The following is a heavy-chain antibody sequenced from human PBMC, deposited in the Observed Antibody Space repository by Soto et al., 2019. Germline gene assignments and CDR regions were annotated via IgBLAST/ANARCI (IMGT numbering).Heavy chain of an antibody. Sequence: PGGSLRLSCAASGFTFSSYGMHWVRQAPGKGLEWVAVIWYDGSIAYADSVKGRFTISRDNAKNCLYLQMNSLRAEDTAVYYCARGVGVGYCSGGSCYQSRRFDPWGQGTRVTVSS. V-gene: IGHV3-33*01. J-gene: IGHJ5*02. CDR1: GFTFSSYG. CDR3: ARGVGVGYCSGGSCYQSRRFDP. CDR2: IWYDGSI. D-gene: IGHD2-15*01.